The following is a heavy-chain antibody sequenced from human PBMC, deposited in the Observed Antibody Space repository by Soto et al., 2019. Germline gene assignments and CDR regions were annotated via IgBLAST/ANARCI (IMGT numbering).Heavy chain of an antibody. CDR3: ARVGLERHHWFDP. D-gene: IGHD1-1*01. CDR2: IYYSGST. CDR1: GGSISSGGYY. J-gene: IGHJ5*02. V-gene: IGHV4-31*03. Sequence: SETLSLTCTVSGGSISSGGYYWSWIRQHPGKGLEWIGYIYYSGSTYYNPSLKSRVTISVDTSKNQFSLKLSSVTAADTAVYYCARVGLERHHWFDPWGQGTLVTVSS.